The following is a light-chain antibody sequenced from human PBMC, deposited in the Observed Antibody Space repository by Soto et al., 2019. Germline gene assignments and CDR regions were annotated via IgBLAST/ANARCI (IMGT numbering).Light chain of an antibody. V-gene: IGKV1-5*03. CDR2: KAS. Sequence: DIQMTQSPSTLSASVGDRVTITCRASQSISSWLAWYQQKPGKVPKLLIYKASSLESGVPSRFSGSGSGTEFTLTISSLQPDDFATYYCQQYNSYSLTFGGGTTV. CDR1: QSISSW. CDR3: QQYNSYSLT. J-gene: IGKJ4*01.